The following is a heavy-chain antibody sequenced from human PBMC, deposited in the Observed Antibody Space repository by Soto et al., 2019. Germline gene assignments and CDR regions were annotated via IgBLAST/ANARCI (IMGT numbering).Heavy chain of an antibody. Sequence: SETLSLTCTVSGGSISSYYWSWIRQPPGKGLDWIGYIYYTEKTNYNPSLKSRVTISVDTSKNQFSLTLRSVTAADTGVYFCARARFQLLHPYYYGMDVWGQGPAVTVSS. J-gene: IGHJ6*02. CDR2: IYYTEKT. CDR3: ARARFQLLHPYYYGMDV. CDR1: GGSISSYY. V-gene: IGHV4-59*01. D-gene: IGHD2-15*01.